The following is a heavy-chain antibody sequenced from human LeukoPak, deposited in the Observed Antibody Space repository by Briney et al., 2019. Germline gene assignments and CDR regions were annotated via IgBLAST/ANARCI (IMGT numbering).Heavy chain of an antibody. CDR3: ARRQYYDILTGYPIWGDYYGMDV. CDR1: GGSISSYY. D-gene: IGHD3-9*01. J-gene: IGHJ6*02. Sequence: SETLSLTCTVSGGSISSYYWGWIRQPPGKGLEWIGSIYYSGSTYYNPSLKSRVTISVDTSKNQFSLKLSSVTAADTAVYYCARRQYYDILTGYPIWGDYYGMDVRGQGTTVTVSS. V-gene: IGHV4-39*01. CDR2: IYYSGST.